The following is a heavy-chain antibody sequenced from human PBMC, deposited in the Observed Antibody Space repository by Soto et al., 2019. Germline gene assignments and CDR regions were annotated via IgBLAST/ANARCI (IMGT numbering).Heavy chain of an antibody. J-gene: IGHJ6*02. CDR3: ARDGDRGYDMDV. CDR2: ITNTGETI. CDR1: GFTFSTYN. V-gene: IGHV3-48*02. Sequence: EVQMVESGGGLVQPGGSLRLSCAGSGFTFSTYNMDWVRQAPGKGLEWISYITNTGETIYYVDSVRGRFTISRDNAKNALFLQMNSLRDEDTAVYYCARDGDRGYDMDVWGQGTTVTVSS.